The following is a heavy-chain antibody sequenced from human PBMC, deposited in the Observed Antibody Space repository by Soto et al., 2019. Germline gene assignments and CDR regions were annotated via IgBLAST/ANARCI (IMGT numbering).Heavy chain of an antibody. CDR1: GFTFSSYS. V-gene: IGHV3-21*01. Sequence: PGGSLRLSCAASGFTFSSYSMNWVRQAPGKGLEWVSSISSSSSYIYYADSVKGRFTISRDDAKNSLYLQMNSLRAEDTAVYYCARDRKGGYVWHAYWGQGTLVTVSS. D-gene: IGHD5-12*01. CDR2: ISSSSSYI. J-gene: IGHJ4*02. CDR3: ARDRKGGYVWHAY.